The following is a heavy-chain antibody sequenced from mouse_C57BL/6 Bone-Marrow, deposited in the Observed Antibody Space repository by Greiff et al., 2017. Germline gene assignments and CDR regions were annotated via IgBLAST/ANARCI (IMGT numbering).Heavy chain of an antibody. V-gene: IGHV1-26*01. CDR1: GYTFTDYY. J-gene: IGHJ2*01. Sequence: VQLQQSGPELVKPGASVKISCKASGYTFTDYYMNWVKQSHGKSLEWIGDINPNNGGTSYNQKFKGKATLTVDKSSSTAYMELRSLTSEDSAVYYCARRQLRLDYFDYWGQGTTLTVSS. CDR3: ARRQLRLDYFDY. D-gene: IGHD3-2*02. CDR2: INPNNGGT.